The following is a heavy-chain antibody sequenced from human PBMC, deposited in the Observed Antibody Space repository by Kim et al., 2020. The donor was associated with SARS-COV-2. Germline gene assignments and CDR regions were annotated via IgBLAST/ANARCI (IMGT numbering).Heavy chain of an antibody. CDR3: ATQMGSVGTPVYNGLVV. CDR1: GFTFSTYD. J-gene: IGHJ6*02. CDR2: ISYDGSNK. D-gene: IGHD1-26*01. V-gene: IGHV3-30*03. Sequence: GGSLRLSCAASGFTFSTYDMHWVRQAPGKGLEWVAVISYDGSNKYYADSVKGRFTISRDNSKNTLYLQMSSLRADDTAVFYCATQMGSVGTPVYNGLVVWGQG.